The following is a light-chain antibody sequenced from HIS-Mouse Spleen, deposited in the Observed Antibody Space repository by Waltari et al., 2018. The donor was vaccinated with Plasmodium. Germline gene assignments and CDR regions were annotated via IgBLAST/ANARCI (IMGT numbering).Light chain of an antibody. Sequence: QSALTQPASVSGSPGQSITISCTGTLRDVWRYNLVSWYQQHPGKAPKLMIYEGSKRPSGVSNRFSGSKSGNTASLTISGLQAEDEADYYCCSYAGSSTYVFGTGTKVTVL. V-gene: IGLV2-23*01. J-gene: IGLJ1*01. CDR1: LRDVWRYNL. CDR3: CSYAGSSTYV. CDR2: EGS.